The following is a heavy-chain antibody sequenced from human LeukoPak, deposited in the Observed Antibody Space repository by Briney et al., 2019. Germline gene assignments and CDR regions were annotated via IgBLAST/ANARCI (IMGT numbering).Heavy chain of an antibody. D-gene: IGHD5-12*01. J-gene: IGHJ3*02. Sequence: PGGSLRLSCAASGFTFSSYWMSWVRQAPGKGLEWVANIKQDGSEKYYVGSVKGRFTISRDNAKNSLYLQMNSLRAEDTAVYYCARGGRSDIVATGGLTDIWGQGTMVTVSS. CDR3: ARGGRSDIVATGGLTDI. CDR1: GFTFSSYW. CDR2: IKQDGSEK. V-gene: IGHV3-7*01.